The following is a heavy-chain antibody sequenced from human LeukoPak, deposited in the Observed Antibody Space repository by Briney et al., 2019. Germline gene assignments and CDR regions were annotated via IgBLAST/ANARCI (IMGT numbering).Heavy chain of an antibody. CDR1: GGSISSGGYS. Sequence: PSQTLSLTCAVSGGSISSGGYSWSWIRQPPGKGLEWIGYIYHSGSTYYNPSLKSRVTISVDRSKNQFSLKLSSVTAADTAVYYCARGVGIVVVPAAIHDAFDIWGQGTMVTVSS. J-gene: IGHJ3*02. D-gene: IGHD2-2*01. CDR2: IYHSGST. V-gene: IGHV4-30-2*01. CDR3: ARGVGIVVVPAAIHDAFDI.